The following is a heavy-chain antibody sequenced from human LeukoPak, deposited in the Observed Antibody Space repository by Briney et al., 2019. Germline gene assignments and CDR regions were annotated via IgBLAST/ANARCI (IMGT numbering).Heavy chain of an antibody. CDR1: GGSISSSTYC. CDR3: ARQFHGGKAVAVLDY. J-gene: IGHJ4*02. Sequence: SETLSLTCTVSGGSISSSTYCWSWVRQPPGKGLEWSGCMYYSGSTYYNPSLKSRVTISVDTSKNQFSLKLSSVTAADTAVYYCARQFHGGKAVAVLDYWGQGTLVTVSS. D-gene: IGHD6-19*01. V-gene: IGHV4-39*01. CDR2: MYYSGST.